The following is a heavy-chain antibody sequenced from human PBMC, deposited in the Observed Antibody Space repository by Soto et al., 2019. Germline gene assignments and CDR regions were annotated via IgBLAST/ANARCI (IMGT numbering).Heavy chain of an antibody. J-gene: IGHJ4*02. CDR2: FYDGNT. CDR3: ATTRGLAVGGSFDY. V-gene: IGHV4-39*01. Sequence: SETLSLTCSVSGTSIRNTGDYWAWIRQPPGKGLEWVGTFYDGNTYHNPSLRSRITIAVDTSKNQFSLKLNSVAAADTAFYYCATTRGLAVGGSFDYWGQGMLVTVSS. D-gene: IGHD3-10*01. CDR1: GTSIRNTGDY.